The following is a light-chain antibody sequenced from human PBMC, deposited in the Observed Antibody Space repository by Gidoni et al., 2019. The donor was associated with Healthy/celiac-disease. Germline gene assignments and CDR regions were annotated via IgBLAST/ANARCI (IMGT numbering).Light chain of an antibody. V-gene: IGKV1-9*01. CDR1: QGISSY. J-gene: IGKJ5*01. CDR2: AAS. Sequence: DIQLTQSPSFLSASVGDIVTITFRASQGISSYLAWYQQTPGKAHKLLIYAASTLQSGVPSRFSGSGSGTEFTLTISSLQPEDFATYYCQQLNSYPITFGQGTRLEIK. CDR3: QQLNSYPIT.